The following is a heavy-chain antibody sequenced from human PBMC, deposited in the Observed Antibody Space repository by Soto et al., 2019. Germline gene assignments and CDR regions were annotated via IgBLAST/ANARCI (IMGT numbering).Heavy chain of an antibody. V-gene: IGHV4-61*01. CDR3: ARLNPRRYFDY. Sequence: SETLSLTCTVSGGSVSSGSNYWSWIRQPPGKGLEWIGYIYYSGSTNYNPSLKRRVTISVDTSKNQFSLKLSSVTAADTAVYYCARLNPRRYFDYWVQGTLVTVSS. CDR1: GGSVSSGSNY. J-gene: IGHJ4*02. CDR2: IYYSGST.